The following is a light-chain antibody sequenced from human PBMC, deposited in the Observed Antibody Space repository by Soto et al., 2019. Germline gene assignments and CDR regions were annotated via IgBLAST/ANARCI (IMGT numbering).Light chain of an antibody. V-gene: IGKV3-15*01. CDR1: PSVISS. Sequence: EILMTQYPDTLSVAPGERATLSCRASPSVISSLAWYQQKPGQAPRLLIYGASTRATGIPARFSGSGSGTEFTLTISSLHSEDFAVYYCQQYNNWPPMYTFGQGTKLEIK. CDR3: QQYNNWPPMYT. J-gene: IGKJ2*01. CDR2: GAS.